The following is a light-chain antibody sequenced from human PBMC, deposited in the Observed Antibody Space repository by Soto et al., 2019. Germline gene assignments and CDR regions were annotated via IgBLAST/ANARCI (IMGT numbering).Light chain of an antibody. CDR1: QSISSY. CDR3: HQYGSSPGT. Sequence: DIQMTQSPSAMSASVGDRVTVTCRASQSISSYLNWYQQKPGKAPKLLIYAASSLQSGVPSRFSGSGSGTDFTLTITRLEPEDFAVYSCHQYGSSPGTFGQGTKVDI. J-gene: IGKJ1*01. CDR2: AAS. V-gene: IGKV1-39*01.